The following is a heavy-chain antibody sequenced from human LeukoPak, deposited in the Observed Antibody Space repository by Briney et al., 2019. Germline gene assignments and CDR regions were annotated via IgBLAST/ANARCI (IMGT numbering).Heavy chain of an antibody. Sequence: ETLSLTCAVSGASISKTNWWSWVRQAPGKGLEWVSAISGSGGSTYYADSVKGRFTISRDNSKNTLYLQMNSLRAEDTAVYYCAKVPAYYYDSSRSLFGYWGQGTLVTVSS. J-gene: IGHJ4*02. V-gene: IGHV3-23*01. CDR2: ISGSGGST. D-gene: IGHD3-22*01. CDR1: GASISKTN. CDR3: AKVPAYYYDSSRSLFGY.